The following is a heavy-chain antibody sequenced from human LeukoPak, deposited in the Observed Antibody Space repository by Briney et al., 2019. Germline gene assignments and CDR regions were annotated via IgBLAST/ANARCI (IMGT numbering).Heavy chain of an antibody. CDR2: IIPILGIA. Sequence: SVKVSCKASGGTFSSYAISWVRQAPGQGLEWMGRIIPILGIANYAQKFQGSVTITADKSTSTAYMELSSLRSEDTAVYYCASGGGSSWSVLYDYWGREPWSPSPQ. V-gene: IGHV1-69*04. CDR3: ASGGGSSWSVLYDY. CDR1: GGTFSSYA. D-gene: IGHD6-13*01. J-gene: IGHJ4*02.